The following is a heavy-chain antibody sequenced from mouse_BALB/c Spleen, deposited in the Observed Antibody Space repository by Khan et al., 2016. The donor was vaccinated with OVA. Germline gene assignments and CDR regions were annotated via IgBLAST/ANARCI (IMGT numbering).Heavy chain of an antibody. CDR1: GYTFTSYW. Sequence: QVQLQQSGTELVKPGASVKLSCKTSGYTFTSYWIHWVKQRPGQGLEWIGQIFPGTGTTYYNENFKGKATLTIDTSSTTAYMQLSSLTSEDSAVYFCARGYFGNYEFAYWGQGTLVTVSA. J-gene: IGHJ3*01. CDR3: ARGYFGNYEFAY. D-gene: IGHD2-1*01. V-gene: IGHV1S132*01. CDR2: IFPGTGTT.